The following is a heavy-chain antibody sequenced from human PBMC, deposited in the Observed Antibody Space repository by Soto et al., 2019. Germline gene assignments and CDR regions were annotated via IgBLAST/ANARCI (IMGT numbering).Heavy chain of an antibody. CDR3: AKDPGPTVTTEIGVGY. D-gene: IGHD4-17*01. J-gene: IGHJ4*02. V-gene: IGHV3-30*18. CDR1: GFTFSSYG. CDR2: ISYDGSNK. Sequence: QVQLVESGGGVVQPGRSLRLSCAASGFTFSSYGMHWVRQAPGKGLEWVAVISYDGSNKYYADSVKGRFTISRDNSKNTLYLQMNSLRAEDTAVYYCAKDPGPTVTTEIGVGYWGQGTLVTVSS.